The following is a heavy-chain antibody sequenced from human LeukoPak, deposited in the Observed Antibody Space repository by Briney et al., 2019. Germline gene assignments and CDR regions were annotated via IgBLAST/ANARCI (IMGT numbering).Heavy chain of an antibody. CDR2: FRSKANSYAT. J-gene: IGHJ4*02. CDR3: TRDYGVLFDY. V-gene: IGHV3-73*01. CDR1: GFTFSGSA. Sequence: GGSLRLSCAASGFTFSGSAIHWVRQASGKGLEGVGRFRSKANSYATSSPASVKARFTISRDDSKNTAYLQMSSLKTEDTAVYYCTRDYGVLFDYWGQGTLVTVSS. D-gene: IGHD4-17*01.